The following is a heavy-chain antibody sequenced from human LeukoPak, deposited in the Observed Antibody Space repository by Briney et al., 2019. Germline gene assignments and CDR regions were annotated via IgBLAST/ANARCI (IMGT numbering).Heavy chain of an antibody. J-gene: IGHJ3*02. V-gene: IGHV1-8*01. CDR2: MNPNSGNT. D-gene: IGHD6-13*01. Sequence: ASVKVSCKASGYTFTSYDINWVRQATGQGLEWMGWMNPNSGNTGYAQKFQGRVTMTRNTSISTAYMELSSLRSEDTAVYYCARAPYSSSWYVIDAFDIWGQGTMVTVSS. CDR3: ARAPYSSSWYVIDAFDI. CDR1: GYTFTSYD.